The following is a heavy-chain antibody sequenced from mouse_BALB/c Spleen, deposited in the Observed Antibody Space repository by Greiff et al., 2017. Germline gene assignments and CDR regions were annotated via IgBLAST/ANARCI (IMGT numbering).Heavy chain of an antibody. D-gene: IGHD3-3*01. V-gene: IGHV5-12-2*01. CDR1: GFTFSSYT. Sequence: EVKLVESGGGLVQPGGSLKLSCAASGFTFSSYTMSWVRQTPEKRLEWVAYISNGGGSTYYPDTVKGRFTISRDNAKNTLYLQMSSLKSEDTAMYYCARQGLGAMDYWGQGTSVTVSS. CDR2: ISNGGGST. J-gene: IGHJ4*01. CDR3: ARQGLGAMDY.